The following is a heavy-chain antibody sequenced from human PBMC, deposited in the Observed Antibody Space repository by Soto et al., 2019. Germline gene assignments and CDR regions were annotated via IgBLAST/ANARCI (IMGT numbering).Heavy chain of an antibody. D-gene: IGHD5-18*01. J-gene: IGHJ4*02. Sequence: QVQLVQSGAEVKKPGASVKVSCKASGYTFTSYAMHWVRQAPGQRLEWMGWINAGNGNTKYSQKFQGRVTITRDTSASSAYMELISLRSEDTAVYYCARGGYSYGIDYWGQGTLVTVSS. CDR3: ARGGYSYGIDY. CDR1: GYTFTSYA. CDR2: INAGNGNT. V-gene: IGHV1-3*01.